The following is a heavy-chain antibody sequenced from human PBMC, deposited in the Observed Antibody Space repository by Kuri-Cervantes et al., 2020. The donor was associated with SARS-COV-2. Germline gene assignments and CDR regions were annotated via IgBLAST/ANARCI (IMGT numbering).Heavy chain of an antibody. CDR1: GFTFDDYG. CDR3: AREKGSSSWPIDY. D-gene: IGHD6-13*01. V-gene: IGHV3-20*04. CDR2: INWNGSST. J-gene: IGHJ4*02. Sequence: GESLKISCAASGFTFDDYGMSWVRQAPGKGLEWVSGINWNGSSTGYADSVKGRFTISRDNAKNSLYLQMNSLRAEDTALYYCAREKGSSSWPIDYWGQGTLVTVSS.